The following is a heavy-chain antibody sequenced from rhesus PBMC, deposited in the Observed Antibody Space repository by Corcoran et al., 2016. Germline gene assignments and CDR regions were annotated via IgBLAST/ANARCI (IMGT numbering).Heavy chain of an antibody. V-gene: IGHV3S25*01. J-gene: IGHJ4*01. CDR3: AKAPGRYSYTFDY. D-gene: IGHD5-12*01. CDR1: GVTFRSYW. CDR2: INNGGRNT. Sequence: EVQLVESGGGLAKPGGSLRLSCAASGVTFRSYWMNWVRQAPGKGLEWVSGINNGGRNTYYADSENGRFTISRENSKNTLSLQMNSLRAEDTAVYYCAKAPGRYSYTFDYWGQGVLVTVSS.